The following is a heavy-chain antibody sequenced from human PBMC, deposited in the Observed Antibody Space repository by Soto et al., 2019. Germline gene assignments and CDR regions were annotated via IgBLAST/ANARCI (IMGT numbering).Heavy chain of an antibody. CDR3: ARGMTPPGAPAWYYFDS. CDR1: GASITGTSY. J-gene: IGHJ4*02. V-gene: IGHV4-4*07. Sequence: PSETLSLTCTVSGASITGTSYWRWIRQPAGKGLEWIGRLSLSGTTNYNPSLRSRVTMSADVSKNQFSLRLTSVTAADTALYYCARGMTPPGAPAWYYFDSWGQGTLVTVSS. D-gene: IGHD2-8*02. CDR2: LSLSGTT.